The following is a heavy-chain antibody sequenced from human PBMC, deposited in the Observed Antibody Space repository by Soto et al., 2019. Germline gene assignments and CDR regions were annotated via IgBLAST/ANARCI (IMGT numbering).Heavy chain of an antibody. CDR3: ARNRRSHYYYYVLDV. CDR1: NDSITSGDFY. CDR2: IYFSGTT. Sequence: QVQLQESGPGLVKPSQTLSLTCTVSNDSITSGDFYWGWIRQPPGKGLEWIGYIYFSGTTYYNPSHQSRLTISVDTSKNEFSLRLSSVTAADTAVYYCARNRRSHYYYYVLDVWGHGTTVTVSS. J-gene: IGHJ6*02. V-gene: IGHV4-30-4*01.